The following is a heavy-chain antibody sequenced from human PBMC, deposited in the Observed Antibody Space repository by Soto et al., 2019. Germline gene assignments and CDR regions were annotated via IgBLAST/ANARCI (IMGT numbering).Heavy chain of an antibody. Sequence: ASVKVSCKASGGTFSSYAISWVRQAPGQGLEWMGGIIPILGIANYAQKFQGRVTITAAKSTSTAYMELSSLRSEDTAVYSSAYSCACFDLSYSYVIDFWGQGTLVTVSS. J-gene: IGHJ4*03. CDR3: AYSCACFDLSYSYVIDF. D-gene: IGHD3-16*01. CDR1: GGTFSSYA. CDR2: IIPILGIA. V-gene: IGHV1-69*10.